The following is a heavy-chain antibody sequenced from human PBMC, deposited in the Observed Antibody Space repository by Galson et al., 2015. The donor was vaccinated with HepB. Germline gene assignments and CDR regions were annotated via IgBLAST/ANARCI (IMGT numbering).Heavy chain of an antibody. D-gene: IGHD5-18*01. Sequence: SVKVSCKASGYTFTSYYMHWVRQAPGQGLEWMGWINPNSGGTNYAQRFQGWVTMTRDTSISTAYMELSRLRSDDTAVYYCARGGYSYGYRYSSSWYGDYWGQGTLVTVSS. V-gene: IGHV1-2*04. CDR3: ARGGYSYGYRYSSSWYGDY. CDR2: INPNSGGT. CDR1: GYTFTSYY. J-gene: IGHJ4*02.